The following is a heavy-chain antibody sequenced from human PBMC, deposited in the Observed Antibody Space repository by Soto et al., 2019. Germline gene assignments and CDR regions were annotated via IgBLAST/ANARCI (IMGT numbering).Heavy chain of an antibody. CDR3: ARGPTYYYYSLDV. J-gene: IGHJ6*02. CDR1: GGTFSSYA. CDR2: IIPIFGT. Sequence: QVLLEQSGAEVKKPGSSVKVSCKAPGGTFSSYALTWVRQAPGQGLEWMGGIIPIFGTKYAERYQGRLTIIADESTSTAYMELSSLRSEDTAVYYCARGPTYYYYSLDVWGQGTTFTVSS. V-gene: IGHV1-69*01.